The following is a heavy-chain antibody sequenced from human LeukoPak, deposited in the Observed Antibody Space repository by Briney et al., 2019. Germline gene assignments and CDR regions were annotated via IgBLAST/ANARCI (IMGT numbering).Heavy chain of an antibody. CDR1: GFTFDDYA. V-gene: IGHV3-9*01. Sequence: GGSLRLSCAASGFTFDDYAMHWVRQVPGKGLEWVSGISWNSNTIGYADSVKGRFTISRDNAKKSLYLQMNSLRAEDTALYYCAKLAATGTQDYWGQGTLVTVSS. CDR3: AKLAATGTQDY. D-gene: IGHD1-1*01. CDR2: ISWNSNTI. J-gene: IGHJ4*02.